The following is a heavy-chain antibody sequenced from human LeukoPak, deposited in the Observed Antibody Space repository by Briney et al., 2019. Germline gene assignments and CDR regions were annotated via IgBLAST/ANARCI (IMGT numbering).Heavy chain of an antibody. D-gene: IGHD2-15*01. V-gene: IGHV3-7*03. CDR2: INQDGSEK. CDR1: GFTFSRYW. CDR3: ARDGGSTFDP. J-gene: IGHJ5*02. Sequence: PGGSLRLSCAASGFTFSRYWMSWVRQAPGKGLEWVANINQDGSEKYYVDSVKGRFTISRDNAKKSVYLQMNSLRAEDTAVYYCARDGGSTFDPWGQGTLVTVSS.